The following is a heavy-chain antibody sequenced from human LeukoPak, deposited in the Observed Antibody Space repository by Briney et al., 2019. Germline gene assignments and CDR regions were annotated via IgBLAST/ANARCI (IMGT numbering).Heavy chain of an antibody. CDR3: ARRKRDYYDSSGYFLGKKYYFDY. CDR1: GFTFSSYW. Sequence: PGGSLRLSCAASGFTFSSYWMSWVRQAPGKGLEWVANIKQDGSEKYYVDSVKGRFTISRDNAKNSLYLQMNSLRAEDTAVYYCARRKRDYYDSSGYFLGKKYYFDYWGQGTLVTVSS. V-gene: IGHV3-7*01. D-gene: IGHD3-22*01. J-gene: IGHJ4*02. CDR2: IKQDGSEK.